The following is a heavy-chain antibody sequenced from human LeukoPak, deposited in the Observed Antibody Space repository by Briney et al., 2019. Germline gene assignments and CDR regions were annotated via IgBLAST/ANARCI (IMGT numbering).Heavy chain of an antibody. V-gene: IGHV1-8*01. CDR3: ARQPYYYYYYMDV. J-gene: IGHJ6*03. Sequence: ASVKVSCKASGYTFSDYDIIWVRQATGQGLEWMGWMNPNSGNTGYAQKFQGRVTMTRNTSISTAYMELSSLRSEDTAVYYCARQPYYYYYYMDVWGKGTTVTVSS. CDR1: GYTFSDYD. CDR2: MNPNSGNT.